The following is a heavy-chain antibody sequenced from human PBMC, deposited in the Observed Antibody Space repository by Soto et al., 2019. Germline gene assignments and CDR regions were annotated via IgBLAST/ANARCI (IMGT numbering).Heavy chain of an antibody. V-gene: IGHV4-59*01. CDR2: IYYSGST. J-gene: IGHJ5*02. CDR1: GGSISSYY. D-gene: IGHD1-26*01. Sequence: SETLSLTCTVSGGSISSYYWSWNRQPPGKGLEWIGYIYYSGSTNYNPSLKSRVTISVDTSKNQFSLKLSSVTAADTAVYYCARFQGVGWFDPWGQGTLVTVS. CDR3: ARFQGVGWFDP.